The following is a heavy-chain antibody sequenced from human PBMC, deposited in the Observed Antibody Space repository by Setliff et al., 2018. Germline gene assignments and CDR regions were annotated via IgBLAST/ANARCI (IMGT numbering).Heavy chain of an antibody. CDR1: GFSFGDYA. D-gene: IGHD3-22*01. Sequence: GGSLRLSCTASGFSFGDYARSWVRQAPGKGLEWVSAISGSGGSTYNADSVKGRFTISRDNSKNTLYLQMNSLRAEDTAVYYCAKDSDSSGYYGFDIWGQGTMVTVSS. CDR3: AKDSDSSGYYGFDI. V-gene: IGHV3-23*01. J-gene: IGHJ3*02. CDR2: ISGSGGST.